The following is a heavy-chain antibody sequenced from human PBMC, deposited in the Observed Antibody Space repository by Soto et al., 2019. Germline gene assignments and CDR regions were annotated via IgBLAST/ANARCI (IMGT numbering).Heavy chain of an antibody. CDR1: GFTFSSYS. CDR3: ARDLVVPAATYAFDI. Sequence: GGSLRLSCAASGFTFSSYSMNWVRQAPGKGLEWVSYISSSSSTIYYADSVKGRFTISRDNAKNSLYLQMNSLRAEDTAVYYCARDLVVPAATYAFDIWGQGTMVTVSS. V-gene: IGHV3-48*01. D-gene: IGHD2-2*01. CDR2: ISSSSSTI. J-gene: IGHJ3*02.